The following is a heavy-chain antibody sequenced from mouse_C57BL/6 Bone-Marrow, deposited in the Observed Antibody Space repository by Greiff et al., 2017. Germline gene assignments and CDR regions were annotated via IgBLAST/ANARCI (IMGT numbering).Heavy chain of an antibody. J-gene: IGHJ4*01. CDR3: AIGLYCPYDY. V-gene: IGHV1-85*01. Sequence: QVQLKESGPELVKPGASVKLSCKASGYTFTSYDINWVKQRPGQGLAWIGWIYPRDGSTKYNEKFKGKATLTLDTSSSTAYMELHSLTSEDSAVYFCAIGLYCPYDYWGQGTSVTVSS. CDR2: IYPRDGST. D-gene: IGHD1-1*01. CDR1: GYTFTSYD.